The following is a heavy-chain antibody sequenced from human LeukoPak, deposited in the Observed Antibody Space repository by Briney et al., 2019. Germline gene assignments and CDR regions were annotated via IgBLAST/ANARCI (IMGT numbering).Heavy chain of an antibody. Sequence: ASVKVSCKTSGYTFSNYAIGWVRQAPGQGLEWMGWISGFNGNTNYAQTVQGRVTLTTDTSTSTAYMELRSLRSDDTAVYYCARAQDINTWYAYFDSWGQGTLVTVSS. D-gene: IGHD6-13*01. CDR3: ARAQDINTWYAYFDS. V-gene: IGHV1-18*01. CDR1: GYTFSNYA. CDR2: ISGFNGNT. J-gene: IGHJ4*02.